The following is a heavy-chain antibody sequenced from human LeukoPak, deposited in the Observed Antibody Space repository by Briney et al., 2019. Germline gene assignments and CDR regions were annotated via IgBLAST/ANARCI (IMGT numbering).Heavy chain of an antibody. D-gene: IGHD2-2*01. CDR2: IYHSGST. V-gene: IGHV4-38-2*02. CDR1: GYSISSGYY. Sequence: SETLSLTCTVSGYSISSGYYWGWIRQPPGKGLEWIGSIYHSGSTYYNPSLKSRVTISVDTSKNQFSLKLSSVTAADTAVYYCARLVPAAIDAIDYWGQGTLVTVSS. J-gene: IGHJ4*02. CDR3: ARLVPAAIDAIDY.